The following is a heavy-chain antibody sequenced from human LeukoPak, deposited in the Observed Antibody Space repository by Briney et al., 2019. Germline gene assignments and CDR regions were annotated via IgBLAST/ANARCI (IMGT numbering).Heavy chain of an antibody. CDR1: GGTFSSYA. CDR3: ARAGAPGANDAFDI. D-gene: IGHD1-26*01. Sequence: ASVKVSCKASGGTFSSYAISWVRQAPGQGLEWMGGIIPIFGTANYAQKFQGRVTITADESTSTAYMELSSLRSEDTAVYYCARAGAPGANDAFDIWGQGTMVTVSS. V-gene: IGHV1-69*13. J-gene: IGHJ3*02. CDR2: IIPIFGTA.